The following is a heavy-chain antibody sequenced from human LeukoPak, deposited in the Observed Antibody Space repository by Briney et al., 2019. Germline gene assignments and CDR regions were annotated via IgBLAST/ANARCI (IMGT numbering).Heavy chain of an antibody. J-gene: IGHJ3*02. CDR3: ARELGVSRAFDI. CDR1: GFTFSSYS. V-gene: IGHV3-48*04. Sequence: GGSLRLSCAASGFTFSSYSMNWVRQAPGKGLEWVSYISSSSSTIYYADSVKGRFTISRDNGKNSLYLQMNSLTAEDTAVYYCARELGVSRAFDIWGQGTMVTVSS. D-gene: IGHD6-6*01. CDR2: ISSSSSTI.